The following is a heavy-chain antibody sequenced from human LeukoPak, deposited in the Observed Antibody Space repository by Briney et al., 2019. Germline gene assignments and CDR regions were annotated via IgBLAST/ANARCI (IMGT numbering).Heavy chain of an antibody. D-gene: IGHD3-10*01. V-gene: IGHV4-39*07. J-gene: IGHJ4*02. Sequence: SETLSLTCSVFGGSISSSHYYWGWIRQPPGKGLEWIGSMSYSGTTYYNPSLKSRVTISVDTSKNQFSLKLSSVTAADTAVYYCARVAIRGVIIPRYYFDYWGQGTLATVSS. CDR3: ARVAIRGVIIPRYYFDY. CDR2: MSYSGTT. CDR1: GGSISSSHYY.